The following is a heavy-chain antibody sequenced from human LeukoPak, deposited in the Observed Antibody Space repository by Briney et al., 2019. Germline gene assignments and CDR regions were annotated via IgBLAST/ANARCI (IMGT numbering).Heavy chain of an antibody. Sequence: GGSLRLSCAASGFTFSSYGMHWVRQAPGKGLEWVAVIWYDGSNKYYADSVKGRFTISRDNSKNTLYLQMSSLRTEDTAVYYCAKAYYDILTGYYSPFDYWGQGTLVTVSS. CDR2: IWYDGSNK. D-gene: IGHD3-9*01. CDR3: AKAYYDILTGYYSPFDY. CDR1: GFTFSSYG. V-gene: IGHV3-33*06. J-gene: IGHJ4*02.